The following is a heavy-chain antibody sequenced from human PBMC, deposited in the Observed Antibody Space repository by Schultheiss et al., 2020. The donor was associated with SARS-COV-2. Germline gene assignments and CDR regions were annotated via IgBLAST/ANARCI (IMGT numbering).Heavy chain of an antibody. V-gene: IGHV4-59*01. CDR1: GGSFSGYY. CDR3: ARSPGGAFDI. CDR2: IYYSGST. D-gene: IGHD2-15*01. Sequence: SETLSLTCAVYGGSFSGYYWSWIRQPPGKGLEWIGYIYYSGSTNYNPSLKSRVTISVDTSKNQFSLKLSSVTAADTAVYYCARSPGGAFDIWGQGTMVTVSS. J-gene: IGHJ3*02.